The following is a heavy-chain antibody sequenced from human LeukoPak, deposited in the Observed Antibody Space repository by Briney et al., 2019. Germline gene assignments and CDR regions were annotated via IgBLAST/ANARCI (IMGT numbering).Heavy chain of an antibody. CDR2: ISTNNGNT. D-gene: IGHD4-17*01. Sequence: GASVKVSCKASGYTFTSYGITWVRQAPGQGLEWMEWISTNNGNTNYAQKLQGRVTMTTDTSTSTAYMELRSLRSDDTAVYYCARVALVTVTTDFDYWGQGTLVTVSS. J-gene: IGHJ4*02. CDR1: GYTFTSYG. CDR3: ARVALVTVTTDFDY. V-gene: IGHV1-18*01.